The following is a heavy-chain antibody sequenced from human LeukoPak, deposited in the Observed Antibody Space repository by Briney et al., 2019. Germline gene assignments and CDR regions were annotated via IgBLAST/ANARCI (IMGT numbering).Heavy chain of an antibody. CDR2: IYYNGAT. V-gene: IGHV4-39*01. CDR1: GGSISTSNYY. Sequence: SETLSLTCTASGGSISTSNYYWGWIRQPPGKGLEWLGTIYYNGATQYNPSLKSRVTISIDTSKNQFSLKLSSVTAADSALYYCAIEGRGYNDALGRKTDYWGQGTLVTVSS. D-gene: IGHD5-18*01. J-gene: IGHJ4*02. CDR3: AIEGRGYNDALGRKTDY.